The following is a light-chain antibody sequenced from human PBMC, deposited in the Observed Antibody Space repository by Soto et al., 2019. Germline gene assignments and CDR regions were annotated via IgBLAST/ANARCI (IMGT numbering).Light chain of an antibody. CDR2: EAS. CDR3: CSLTNGATWV. CDR1: NSDVGSHNL. J-gene: IGLJ3*02. V-gene: IGLV2-23*01. Sequence: QSALTQPASVSGSPGQSITISCTGTNSDVGSHNLVSWYQQYPGKAPKLLIYEASKRPSGLSNRFSGSKSGNTASLTISGLHAEDEADYYCCSLTNGATWVFGGGTKLTVL.